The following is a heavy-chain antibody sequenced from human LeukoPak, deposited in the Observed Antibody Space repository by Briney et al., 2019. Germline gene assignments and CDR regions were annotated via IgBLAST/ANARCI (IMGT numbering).Heavy chain of an antibody. CDR2: INHSGST. J-gene: IGHJ4*02. CDR3: ARGRSFDY. Sequence: SETLSLTCAVYGGSFSGYYWSWIRQPQGKGLEWIGEINHSGSTNYNPSLKSRVTISVDTSKNQFSLRLSSVTAADTAVYYCARGRSFDYWGQGTLVTVSS. CDR1: GGSFSGYY. V-gene: IGHV4-34*01.